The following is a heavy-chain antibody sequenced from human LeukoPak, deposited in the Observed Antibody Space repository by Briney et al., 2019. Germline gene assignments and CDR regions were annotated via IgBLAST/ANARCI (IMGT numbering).Heavy chain of an antibody. CDR1: GGSISSYY. J-gene: IGHJ3*02. V-gene: IGHV4-4*07. D-gene: IGHD3-3*01. CDR3: AREENYDFWSGYSDAFDI. CDR2: IYTSGST. Sequence: PSETLSLTCTVSGGSISSYYWSWIRQPAGKGLEWIGRIYTSGSTNYNPSLKSRVTMSVDTSKNQFSLKLSSVTAADTAVYYCAREENYDFWSGYSDAFDIWGQGTMVTVSS.